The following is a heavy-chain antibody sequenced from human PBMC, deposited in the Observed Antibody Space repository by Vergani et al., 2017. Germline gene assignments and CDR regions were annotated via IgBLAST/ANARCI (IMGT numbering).Heavy chain of an antibody. J-gene: IGHJ3*02. V-gene: IGHV1-69*13. CDR2: IIPIFGTA. CDR1: GGTFSSYA. D-gene: IGHD6-19*01. CDR3: GSSSIAVAGNTGDAFDI. Sequence: QVQLVQSGAEVKKPGSSVKVSCKASGGTFSSYAISWVRQAPGQGLEWMGRIIPIFGTANYAQKFQGRVTITADESTSTAYMELSSRRSEDTAVYYCGSSSIAVAGNTGDAFDIWGQGTMVTVSS.